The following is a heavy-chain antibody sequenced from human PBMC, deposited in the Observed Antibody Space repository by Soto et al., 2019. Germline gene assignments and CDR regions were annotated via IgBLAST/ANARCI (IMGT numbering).Heavy chain of an antibody. CDR3: ARVRRYSSGGSCPNWFDP. CDR2: INHSGST. Sequence: SETLSLTCAVHGGSFSGYYWSWIRQPPGKGLEWIGEINHSGSTNYNPSLKRRVTISVDTSKNQFSLKLSSVTAADTTVYYCARVRRYSSGGSCPNWFDPWGQGTLVTVSS. CDR1: GGSFSGYY. D-gene: IGHD2-15*01. V-gene: IGHV4-34*01. J-gene: IGHJ5*02.